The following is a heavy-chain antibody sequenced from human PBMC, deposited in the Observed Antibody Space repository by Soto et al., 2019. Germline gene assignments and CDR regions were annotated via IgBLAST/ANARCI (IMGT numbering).Heavy chain of an antibody. CDR3: ARDPIAAASWLAT. CDR2: ISSSSSYI. V-gene: IGHV3-21*01. J-gene: IGHJ5*02. D-gene: IGHD6-13*01. CDR1: GFTFSSYS. Sequence: GGSLRLSCAASGFTFSSYSMNWVRQAPGKGLEWVSSISSSSSYIYYADSVKGRFTISRDNAKNSLYLQMNSLRAEDTAVYYCARDPIAAASWLATWGQGTLVTASS.